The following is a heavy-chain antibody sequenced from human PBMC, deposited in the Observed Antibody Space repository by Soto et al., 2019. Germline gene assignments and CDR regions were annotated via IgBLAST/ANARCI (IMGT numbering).Heavy chain of an antibody. D-gene: IGHD6-13*01. CDR2: ISGSGGST. V-gene: IGHV3-23*01. CDR1: GFTFSSYA. J-gene: IGHJ6*03. CDR3: AKGGFLSAAGNYYYYYMDV. Sequence: GGSLRLSCAASGFTFSSYAMSWVRQAPGKGLEWVSAISGSGGSTYYADSVKGRFTISRDNSKNTLYLQMNSLRAEDTAVYYCAKGGFLSAAGNYYYYYMDVWGKGTTVTVSS.